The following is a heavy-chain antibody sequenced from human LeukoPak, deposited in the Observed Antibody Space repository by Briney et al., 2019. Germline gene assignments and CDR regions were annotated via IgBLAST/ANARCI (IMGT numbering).Heavy chain of an antibody. D-gene: IGHD5-24*01. CDR2: INPSGGST. J-gene: IGHJ4*02. CDR3: ARAGRWLHLPAY. Sequence: ASVEVSCKASGYTFTGYYMHWVRQAPGQGLEWMGIINPSGGSTSYAQKFQGRVTMTRDTSTSTVYMELSSLRSEDTAVYYCARAGRWLHLPAYWGQGTLVTVSS. CDR1: GYTFTGYY. V-gene: IGHV1-46*01.